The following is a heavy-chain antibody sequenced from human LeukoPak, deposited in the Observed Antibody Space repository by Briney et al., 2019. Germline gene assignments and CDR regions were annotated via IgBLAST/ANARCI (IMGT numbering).Heavy chain of an antibody. D-gene: IGHD4-17*01. CDR3: AKASIPYGDYPPDY. Sequence: GRSLRLSCAASGFTFDDYAMHSVRQAPGKGLEWVSGISWNIGSIGYADSVKGRFTISRDNAKNSLYLQMNSLRAEDMALYYCAKASIPYGDYPPDYWGQGTLVTVSS. CDR1: GFTFDDYA. V-gene: IGHV3-9*03. CDR2: ISWNIGSI. J-gene: IGHJ4*02.